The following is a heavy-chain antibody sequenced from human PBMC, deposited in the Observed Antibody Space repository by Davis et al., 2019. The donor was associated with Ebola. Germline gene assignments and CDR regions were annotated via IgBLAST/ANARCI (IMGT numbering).Heavy chain of an antibody. Sequence: SETLSLTCAVYGGSFSGYYWSWIRQPPGKGLEWIGYIYYSGSTNYNPSLKSRVTISVDTSKNQFSLKLSSVTAADTAVYYCARGLQWLPDAFDIWGQGTMVTVSS. CDR3: ARGLQWLPDAFDI. CDR1: GGSFSGYY. D-gene: IGHD6-19*01. J-gene: IGHJ3*02. CDR2: IYYSGST. V-gene: IGHV4-59*01.